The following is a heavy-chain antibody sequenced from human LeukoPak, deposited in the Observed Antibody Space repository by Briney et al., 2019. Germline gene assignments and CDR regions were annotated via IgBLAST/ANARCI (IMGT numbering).Heavy chain of an antibody. Sequence: SETLSLTCAVYGGSFSGYYWSWIRQPPGKGLEWIGEINHSGSTNYNPSLKSRVTISVDTPKNQFSLKLSSVTAADTAVYYCAAQYSSGWYVGYWGQGTLVTVSS. CDR2: INHSGST. J-gene: IGHJ4*02. CDR1: GGSFSGYY. D-gene: IGHD6-19*01. V-gene: IGHV4-34*01. CDR3: AAQYSSGWYVGY.